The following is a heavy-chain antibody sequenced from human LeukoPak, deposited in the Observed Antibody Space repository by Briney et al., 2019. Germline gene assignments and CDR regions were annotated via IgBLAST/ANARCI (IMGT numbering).Heavy chain of an antibody. CDR1: GSTFSDYY. Sequence: GGSLRLSCAASGSTFSDYYMSWIRQAPGKGLEWVSYISSSGSTIYYADSVKGRFTISRDNAKNSLYLQMNSLRAEDTAVYYCARDPSGSSSTYFDYWGQGTLVTVSS. CDR3: ARDPSGSSSTYFDY. D-gene: IGHD6-6*01. V-gene: IGHV3-11*01. J-gene: IGHJ4*02. CDR2: ISSSGSTI.